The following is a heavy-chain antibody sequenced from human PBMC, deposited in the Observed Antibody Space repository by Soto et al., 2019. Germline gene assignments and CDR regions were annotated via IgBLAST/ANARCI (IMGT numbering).Heavy chain of an antibody. J-gene: IGHJ6*02. D-gene: IGHD3-22*01. Sequence: ASVKVSCKASGYTFTSYGISWVRQAPGQGLEWMGWISAYNGNTNYAQRFQGRVTMTTDTSTSTAYMELRSLRSDDTAVYYCARDSSGHRSGMEVWGQGTTVTVSS. V-gene: IGHV1-18*01. CDR3: ARDSSGHRSGMEV. CDR1: GYTFTSYG. CDR2: ISAYNGNT.